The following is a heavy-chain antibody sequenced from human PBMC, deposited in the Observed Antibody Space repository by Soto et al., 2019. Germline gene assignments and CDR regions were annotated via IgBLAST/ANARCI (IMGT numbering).Heavy chain of an antibody. Sequence: EVRLVESGGGLVKAGRSLRLSCAASGFAFSNYSMNWVRQAPGKGLEWVASISYSSGYIFYADSLKGRFTISRDNAKNSLYLQMHSMRAEDTALYYCARGQTVIVVPDAFDIWGQGTMVRVSS. D-gene: IGHD2-15*01. V-gene: IGHV3-21*06. CDR1: GFAFSNYS. CDR2: ISYSSGYI. CDR3: ARGQTVIVVPDAFDI. J-gene: IGHJ3*02.